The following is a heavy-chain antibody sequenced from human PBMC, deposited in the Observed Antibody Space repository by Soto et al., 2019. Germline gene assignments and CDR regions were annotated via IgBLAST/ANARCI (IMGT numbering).Heavy chain of an antibody. J-gene: IGHJ4*02. CDR2: IYYSGST. Sequence: SETLSLTCTVSGGSISSSSYYWGWIRQPPGKGLEWIGSIYYSGSTYYNPSLKSRVTVSVDTSKNQFSLKLSSVTAADTAVYYCARVRQQWLVSAHYFDCWGQGTLVTVSS. CDR3: ARVRQQWLVSAHYFDC. D-gene: IGHD6-19*01. V-gene: IGHV4-39*01. CDR1: GGSISSSSYY.